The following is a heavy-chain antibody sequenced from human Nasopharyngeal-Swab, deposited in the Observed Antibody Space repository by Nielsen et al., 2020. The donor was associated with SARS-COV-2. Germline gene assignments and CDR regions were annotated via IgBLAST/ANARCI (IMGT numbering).Heavy chain of an antibody. V-gene: IGHV3-23*01. CDR1: GFTFSSYA. D-gene: IGHD3-22*01. CDR2: ISGSGGST. J-gene: IGHJ3*02. CDR3: ATGGVAYDSSGYFAFDI. Sequence: GESLKISCAASGFTFSSYAMSWVRQAPGKGLEWVSAISGSGGSTYYADSVKGRFTISRDNSKNTLYLQMNSLRAEDTAVYYCATGGVAYDSSGYFAFDIWGQGTMVTVSS.